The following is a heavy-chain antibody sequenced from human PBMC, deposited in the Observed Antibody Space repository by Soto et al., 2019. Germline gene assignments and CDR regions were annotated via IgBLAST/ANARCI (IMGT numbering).Heavy chain of an antibody. V-gene: IGHV4-59*01. J-gene: IGHJ4*02. CDR3: ARDNCSGGSCYSDY. CDR1: GGSISSYY. Sequence: SETLSLTCTVSGGSISSYYWSWIRQPPGKGLEWIGYIYYSGSTDYNPSPKSRVTISVDTSKNQFSLKLSSVTAADTAVYYCARDNCSGGSCYSDYWGQGTLVTVSS. CDR2: IYYSGST. D-gene: IGHD2-15*01.